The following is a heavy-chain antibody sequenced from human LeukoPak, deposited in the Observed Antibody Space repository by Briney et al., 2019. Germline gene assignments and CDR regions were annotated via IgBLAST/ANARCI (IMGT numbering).Heavy chain of an antibody. Sequence: GASVKVSCKASGGTFSSYAISWVRQVPGQGLEWMGGIIPIFGTANYAQKFQGRVTITADESTSTAYMELSSLRSEDTAVYYCASGGYGSGSYPSYYYYYYMDVWGKGTTVTISS. D-gene: IGHD3-10*01. V-gene: IGHV1-69*01. CDR3: ASGGYGSGSYPSYYYYYYMDV. CDR1: GGTFSSYA. CDR2: IIPIFGTA. J-gene: IGHJ6*03.